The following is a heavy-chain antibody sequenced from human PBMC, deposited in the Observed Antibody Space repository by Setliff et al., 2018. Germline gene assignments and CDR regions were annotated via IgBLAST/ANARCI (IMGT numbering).Heavy chain of an antibody. J-gene: IGHJ4*02. CDR3: ARSWRAGALNHFDY. D-gene: IGHD3-3*01. Sequence: ASVKVSCKASGYIFNSYGIAWVRQAPGQGLEWMGWISPYDGNTRYARKIQGRVTMTTDTSTTTAYMELKSLRSDDTAVYYCARSWRAGALNHFDYWGQGSRVTVSS. CDR2: ISPYDGNT. CDR1: GYIFNSYG. V-gene: IGHV1-18*01.